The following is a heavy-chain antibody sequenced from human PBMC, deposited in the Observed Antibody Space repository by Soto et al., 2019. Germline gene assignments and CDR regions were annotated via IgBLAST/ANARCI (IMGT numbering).Heavy chain of an antibody. CDR2: INPSSGGT. D-gene: IGHD3-10*01. J-gene: IGHJ6*02. CDR3: ARGSYDSYAGFFGMDV. Sequence: QVQLVQSGAEVKKPGASVKVSCKASGYPLTAKYLHWVRQAPGQGLEWMGWINPSSGGTKGAQKFRGRVTMTRDTSISAAYMELSRLTSDDTAVYYCARGSYDSYAGFFGMDVWGQGTKVTVS. V-gene: IGHV1-2*02. CDR1: GYPLTAKY.